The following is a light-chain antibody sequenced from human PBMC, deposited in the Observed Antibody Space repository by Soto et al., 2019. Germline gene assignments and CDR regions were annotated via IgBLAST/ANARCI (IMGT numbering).Light chain of an antibody. CDR2: GVT. V-gene: IGLV2-18*02. J-gene: IGLJ1*01. Sequence: QSALTQPPSVSGSPGQSVPISCTGKNKEVGSFNRVSWYQQPPGAAPKLLIYGVTNRPSGFPDRFSGSKSGNTASLTFFGLQAEDEADYYCSSFTSSNTYVFGSGTKVTVL. CDR1: NKEVGSFNR. CDR3: SSFTSSNTYV.